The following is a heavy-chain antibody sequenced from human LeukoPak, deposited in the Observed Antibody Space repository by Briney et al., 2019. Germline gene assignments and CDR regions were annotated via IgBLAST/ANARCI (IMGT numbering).Heavy chain of an antibody. D-gene: IGHD2-15*01. CDR1: GGSISSGGYS. J-gene: IGHJ4*02. Sequence: PSQTLSLTCAVSGGSISSGGYSWSWIRQPPGKGLEWIGYIYHSGSTYYNPSLKSRVTISVDRSKNQFSLKLSSVTAADTAVYYCARAYCSGGSCYPGFDHWGQGTLVTVSS. V-gene: IGHV4-30-2*01. CDR2: IYHSGST. CDR3: ARAYCSGGSCYPGFDH.